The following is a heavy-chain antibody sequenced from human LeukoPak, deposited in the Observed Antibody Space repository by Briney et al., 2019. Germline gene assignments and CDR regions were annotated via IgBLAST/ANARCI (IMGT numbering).Heavy chain of an antibody. V-gene: IGHV1-18*01. Sequence: ASVKVSCKTSGYTFADYFIHWVRQAPGQGLEWMGWISTYNGNTKYPQKVQGRVTLTTDTSTSTAYMELRSLRSDDTAVYYCVRDLDYFDYWGQGTLVTVSS. CDR3: VRDLDYFDY. CDR1: GYTFADYF. J-gene: IGHJ4*02. CDR2: ISTYNGNT.